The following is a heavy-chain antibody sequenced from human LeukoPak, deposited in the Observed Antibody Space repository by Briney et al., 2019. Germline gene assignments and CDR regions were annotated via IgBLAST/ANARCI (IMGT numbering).Heavy chain of an antibody. D-gene: IGHD3-10*01. CDR2: INHSGST. Sequence: SETLSLTCAVYGGSFSGYYWSWIRQPPGKGLEWIGEINHSGSTNYNPSLKSRVTISVDTSKNQFSLKLSSVTAADTAVYYCARHPIYGSGSTNLYDVPGLNWGQGTLVTVSS. CDR3: ARHPIYGSGSTNLYDVPGLN. J-gene: IGHJ4*02. V-gene: IGHV4-34*01. CDR1: GGSFSGYY.